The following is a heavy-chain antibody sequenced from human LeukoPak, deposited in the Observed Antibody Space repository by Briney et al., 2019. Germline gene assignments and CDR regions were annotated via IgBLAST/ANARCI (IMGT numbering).Heavy chain of an antibody. D-gene: IGHD2-2*01. Sequence: ASVKVSCKASGYTFTSYDINWVRQATGQGLEWMGWMNPNSGNTGYAQKFQGRVTMTRNTSISTAYMELSSLRSEDTAVYYCARVYVVPVAYYYYGMDVWGQGTTVTVSS. CDR3: ARVYVVPVAYYYYGMDV. CDR1: GYTFTSYD. J-gene: IGHJ6*02. CDR2: MNPNSGNT. V-gene: IGHV1-8*01.